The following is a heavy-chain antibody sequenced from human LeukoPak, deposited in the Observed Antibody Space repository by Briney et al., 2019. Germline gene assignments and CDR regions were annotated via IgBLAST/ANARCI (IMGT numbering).Heavy chain of an antibody. CDR1: GFTFSSYE. Sequence: GGSLRLSCSASGFTFSSYEMNWVRQAPGKGLEWISHMSSTGITIYYADSVKGRFTISRDNAKNSLSLQMNSLRVEDTAVYYCARDHPGHCSGGTCYHSGGFDYWGQGTLVTVSS. J-gene: IGHJ4*02. CDR3: ARDHPGHCSGGTCYHSGGFDY. V-gene: IGHV3-48*03. CDR2: MSSTGITI. D-gene: IGHD2-15*01.